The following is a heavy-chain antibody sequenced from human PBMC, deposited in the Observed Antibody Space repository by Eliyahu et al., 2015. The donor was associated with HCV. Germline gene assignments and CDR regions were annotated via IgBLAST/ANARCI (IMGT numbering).Heavy chain of an antibody. CDR2: IHYSGST. CDR3: ASGGGGIAVTGTGGWFDP. V-gene: IGHV4-59*01. D-gene: IGHD6-19*01. J-gene: IGHJ5*02. Sequence: QVQLQESGPGLVKPSETLSLTCTVSGGSITTYYWXWIRQPPGKGLEWIGDIHYSGSTNYNPSLKSRVTISIDTSKNQFSLNLTSVTAADTAMYYCASGGGGIAVTGTGGWFDPWGQGTLVTVSS. CDR1: GGSITTYY.